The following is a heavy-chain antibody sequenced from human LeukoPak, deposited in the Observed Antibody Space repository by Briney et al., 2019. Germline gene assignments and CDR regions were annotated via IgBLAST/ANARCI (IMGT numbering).Heavy chain of an antibody. D-gene: IGHD5-24*01. CDR3: ARGSRGHWFDP. V-gene: IGHV3-21*01. CDR2: ISSSSSYI. CDR1: GFTFSSYS. Sequence: PGGSLRLSCAASGFTFSSYSMNWVRQAPGEGLEWVSSISSSSSYIYYADSVKGRFTISRDNAKNSLYLQMNSLRAEDTAVYYCARGSRGHWFDPWGQGTLVILSS. J-gene: IGHJ5*02.